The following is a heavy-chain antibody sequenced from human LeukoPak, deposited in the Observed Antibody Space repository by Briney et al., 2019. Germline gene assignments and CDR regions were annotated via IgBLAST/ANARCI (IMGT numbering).Heavy chain of an antibody. V-gene: IGHV1-46*01. CDR2: INPSGGNT. CDR1: GYTFTDYY. J-gene: IGHJ4*02. Sequence: GASVKVSCKASGYTFTDYYIHWVRQAPGQGLEWMGIINPSGGNTKYAEKSQARVTMTRDTSTSTVYMDLSSLRSEDTAVYYCARAQGYGDCDYWGQGTMVTVSS. D-gene: IGHD4-17*01. CDR3: ARAQGYGDCDY.